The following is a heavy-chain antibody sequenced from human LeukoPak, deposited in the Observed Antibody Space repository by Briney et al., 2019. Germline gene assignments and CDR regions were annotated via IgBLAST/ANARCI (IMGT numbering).Heavy chain of an antibody. V-gene: IGHV3-30*04. J-gene: IGHJ4*02. Sequence: PGGSLRLSCAASGFTFSSYAMHWVRQAPGKGLEWVAVISYDGGNKYYADSVKGRFTISRDNSKNTAYLQMNSLRAEDTAVYYCARALPRGPIDYWGQGTLVTVSS. CDR1: GFTFSSYA. CDR3: ARALPRGPIDY. D-gene: IGHD3-10*01. CDR2: ISYDGGNK.